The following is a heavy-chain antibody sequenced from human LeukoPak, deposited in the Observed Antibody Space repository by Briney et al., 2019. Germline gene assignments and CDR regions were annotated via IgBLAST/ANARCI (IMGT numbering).Heavy chain of an antibody. Sequence: GGSLRLSCTASGFTFGDYAMSWFRQAPGKGLEWVAVISYDGSNKYYADSVKGRFTISRDNSKNTLYLQMNSLRAEDTAVYYCAKDRETTVTTSDYWGQGTLVTVSS. J-gene: IGHJ4*02. CDR2: ISYDGSNK. D-gene: IGHD4-17*01. CDR3: AKDRETTVTTSDY. V-gene: IGHV3-30*04. CDR1: GFTFGDYA.